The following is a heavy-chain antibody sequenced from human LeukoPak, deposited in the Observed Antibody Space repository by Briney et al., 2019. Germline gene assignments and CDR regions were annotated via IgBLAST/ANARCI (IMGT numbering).Heavy chain of an antibody. CDR1: GFTFSSYG. Sequence: PGGSLRLSCAASGFTFSSYGMSWVRQAPGEGLEWVSAISDSGGSTYYTDSVKGRFTISRDNSKNTLYLQMNSLRAEDTAVYYCARIPHEYSSSWYYFDYWGQGTLVTVSS. D-gene: IGHD6-13*01. CDR2: ISDSGGST. CDR3: ARIPHEYSSSWYYFDY. J-gene: IGHJ4*02. V-gene: IGHV3-23*01.